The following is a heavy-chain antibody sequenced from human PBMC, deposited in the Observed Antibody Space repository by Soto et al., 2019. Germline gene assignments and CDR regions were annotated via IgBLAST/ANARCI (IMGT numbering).Heavy chain of an antibody. CDR2: IIPIFGTA. Sequence: SVKVSCKTSGGTFSSYAISWVRQAPGQGLEWMGGIIPIFGTANYAQKFQGRVTITADESTSTAYMELSSLRSEDTAVYYCARGGLVGVVVTAIQTDAFDIWGQGTMVTVSS. CDR1: GGTFSSYA. V-gene: IGHV1-69*13. J-gene: IGHJ3*02. D-gene: IGHD2-21*02. CDR3: ARGGLVGVVVTAIQTDAFDI.